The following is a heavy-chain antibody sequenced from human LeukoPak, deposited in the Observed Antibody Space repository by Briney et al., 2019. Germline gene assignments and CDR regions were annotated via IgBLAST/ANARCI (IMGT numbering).Heavy chain of an antibody. V-gene: IGHV1-18*01. CDR2: ISAYNGNT. Sequence: GASLKLSCKPSRYTFASSGISCVRQAPGHRLEWRGWISAYNGNTNYAQKLQGRVTMTTDTSTSTAYMELRSLRSEDTAVYYCARDSGYYDSSGYSGYWGQGTLVTVSS. CDR1: RYTFASSG. J-gene: IGHJ4*02. CDR3: ARDSGYYDSSGYSGY. D-gene: IGHD3-22*01.